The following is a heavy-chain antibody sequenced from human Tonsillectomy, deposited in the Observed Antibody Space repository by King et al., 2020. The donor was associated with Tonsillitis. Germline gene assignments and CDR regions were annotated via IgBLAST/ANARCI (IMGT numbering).Heavy chain of an antibody. D-gene: IGHD3-10*01. J-gene: IGHJ4*01. CDR1: GYTFTDYY. CDR2: INPNNGDT. Sequence: VQLVESGAEVKKPGASVKVSCKASGYTFTDYYMHWVRQASGQGLEWMGWINPNNGDTNYAQKFQGRVTMTRDTSISTAYMEMSRLRSDDTAVYYCAREMVRDAACDYWGLGTPVTVSS. CDR3: AREMVRDAACDY. V-gene: IGHV1-2*02.